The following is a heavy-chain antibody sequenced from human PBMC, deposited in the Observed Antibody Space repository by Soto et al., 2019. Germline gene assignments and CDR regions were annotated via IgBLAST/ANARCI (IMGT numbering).Heavy chain of an antibody. Sequence: SVKVSCKASGGTFSSYAISWVRQAPGQGLEWMGGIIPIFGTANYAQKFQGRVTITADESTSTAYMELSSLRSEDTAVYYCARDARDDYGDYEGYYGMDVWGQGTTVTVS. V-gene: IGHV1-69*13. CDR2: IIPIFGTA. D-gene: IGHD4-17*01. J-gene: IGHJ6*02. CDR3: ARDARDDYGDYEGYYGMDV. CDR1: GGTFSSYA.